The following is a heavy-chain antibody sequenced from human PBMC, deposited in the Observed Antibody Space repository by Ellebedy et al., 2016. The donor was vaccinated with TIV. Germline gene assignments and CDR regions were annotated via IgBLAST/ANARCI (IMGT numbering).Heavy chain of an antibody. CDR1: GFTXXSSF. J-gene: IGHJ4*02. Sequence: GESLKISCAASGFTXXSSFXXLVPXXPGKVXLWVARITGDGSNIGYADSVKGRFTISRDNAKSTLYLQMNSLRAEDTAVYYCARDPYNXNGPLDYWGKGTMVTVSS. D-gene: IGHD1-20*01. V-gene: IGHV3-74*01. CDR3: ARDPYNXNGPLDY. CDR2: ITGDGSNI.